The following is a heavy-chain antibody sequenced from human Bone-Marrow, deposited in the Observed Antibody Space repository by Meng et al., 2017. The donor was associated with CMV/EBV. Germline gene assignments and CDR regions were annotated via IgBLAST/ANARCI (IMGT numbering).Heavy chain of an antibody. CDR2: INADNGDT. J-gene: IGHJ4*02. Sequence: CQTFGYTFTAYSIHWVRQAPGQRFEWMGWINADNGDTQYSQKVQGRVIITRDRSASTSYMALNNLRPDDTAIYYCVKDRGGTGDFDFWGQGTLVTVSS. V-gene: IGHV1-3*01. CDR3: VKDRGGTGDFDF. CDR1: GYTFTAYS. D-gene: IGHD2-8*02.